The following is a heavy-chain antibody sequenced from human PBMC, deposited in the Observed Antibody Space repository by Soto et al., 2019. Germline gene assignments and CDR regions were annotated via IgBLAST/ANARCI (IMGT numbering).Heavy chain of an antibody. V-gene: IGHV5-51*01. CDR2: IYPGVSVT. CDR3: VRPYGDSLLLDY. Sequence: GESLKISCKGSGYSFASYWIGWVRQMPGKGLEWMGIIYPGVSVTTYSPSFQGQVTISADKSISTAYLQWSSLKVSDTAMYYCVRPYGDSLLLDYWGQGTLVTVSS. CDR1: GYSFASYW. D-gene: IGHD4-17*01. J-gene: IGHJ4*02.